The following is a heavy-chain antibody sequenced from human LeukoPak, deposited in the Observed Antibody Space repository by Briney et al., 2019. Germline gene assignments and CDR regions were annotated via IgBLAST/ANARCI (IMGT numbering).Heavy chain of an antibody. D-gene: IGHD6-19*01. CDR3: ARPLGSGWYGGFDY. CDR2: IYYSGST. V-gene: IGHV4-59*01. Sequence: TSETLSLTCTVSGGSISSYYWSWIRQPPGKGLEWIGYIYYSGSTNYNPSLKSRVTISVDTSKNQFSLKLSSVTAADTAVYYCARPLGSGWYGGFDYWGQGTLVTVSS. J-gene: IGHJ4*02. CDR1: GGSISSYY.